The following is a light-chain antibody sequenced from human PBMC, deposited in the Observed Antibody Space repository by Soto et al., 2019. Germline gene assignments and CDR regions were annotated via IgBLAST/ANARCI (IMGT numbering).Light chain of an antibody. CDR3: QQYGSSLQGIT. CDR1: QSVSSSY. J-gene: IGKJ5*01. CDR2: GAS. Sequence: ESVLTQSPGTLSLSPGERATLSCRASQSVSSSYLAWYQQKPGQAPRLLIYGASSRSTGIPDRFSGSGSGTDCNLTVIRLEPKDFAVYYCQQYGSSLQGITVGQGTRLEIK. V-gene: IGKV3-20*01.